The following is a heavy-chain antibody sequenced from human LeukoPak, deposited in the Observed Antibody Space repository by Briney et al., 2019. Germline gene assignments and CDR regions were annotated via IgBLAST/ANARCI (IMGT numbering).Heavy chain of an antibody. D-gene: IGHD2-15*01. V-gene: IGHV4-61*02. J-gene: IGHJ3*02. CDR2: ISNTGST. CDR1: GGSINSGSYY. CDR3: AREGLGYCSSGSCPPGGFDAYDI. Sequence: PSETLSLTCTVSGGSINSGSYYWSWIRQPAGKGLECIGRISNTGSTTYNPSLESRITISVDTSKNQFSLKLSSVTAADTAVYFCAREGLGYCSSGSCPPGGFDAYDIWAKGQRSPSLQ.